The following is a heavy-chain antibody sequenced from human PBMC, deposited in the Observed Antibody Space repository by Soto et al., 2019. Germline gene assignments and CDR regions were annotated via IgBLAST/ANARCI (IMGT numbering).Heavy chain of an antibody. Sequence: PGESLKISCKGSGYSFAGYWITWVRQKPGKGLEWMGRIDPSDSQTYYSPSFRGHVTISATKSISTAYLQWSSLKASDTAMYYCARQGSGSDYGMDVWGQGATVTVSS. CDR1: GYSFAGYW. D-gene: IGHD3-22*01. J-gene: IGHJ6*02. V-gene: IGHV5-10-1*01. CDR2: IDPSDSQT. CDR3: ARQGSGSDYGMDV.